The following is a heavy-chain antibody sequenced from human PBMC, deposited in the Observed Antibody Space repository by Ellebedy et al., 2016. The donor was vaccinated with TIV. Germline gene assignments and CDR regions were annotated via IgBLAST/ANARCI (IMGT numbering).Heavy chain of an antibody. D-gene: IGHD2-8*01. CDR2: IRLDGITK. CDR1: GFTFSTCG. CDR3: AKEWPLTG. Sequence: PGGSLRLSCAASGFTFSTCGMHWVRQAPGKGLEWVTYIRLDGITKLYADSVKGRFTVSRDNSKSTLYLQMNSLRTEDTAVYFCAKEWPLTGWGQGTLVTVSS. V-gene: IGHV3-30*02. J-gene: IGHJ4*02.